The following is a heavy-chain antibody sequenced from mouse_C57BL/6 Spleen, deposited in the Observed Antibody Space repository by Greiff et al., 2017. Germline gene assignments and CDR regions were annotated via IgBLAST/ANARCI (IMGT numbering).Heavy chain of an antibody. D-gene: IGHD2-5*01. CDR2: INPSTGGT. CDR3: ARGNYSNCVGAIDY. J-gene: IGHJ4*01. CDR1: GYSFTGYY. Sequence: EVQLQQSGPELVKPGASVKISCKASGYSFTGYYMNWVKQSPEKSLEWIGEINPSTGGTTYNQKFKAKATLTVDKSSSTAYLQLKSLTSEDSAVYYCARGNYSNCVGAIDYWGQGTSVTVSS. V-gene: IGHV1-42*01.